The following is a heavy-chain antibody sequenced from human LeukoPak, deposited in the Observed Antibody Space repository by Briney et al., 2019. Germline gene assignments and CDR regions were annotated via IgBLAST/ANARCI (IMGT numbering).Heavy chain of an antibody. D-gene: IGHD3-16*01. V-gene: IGHV3-7*01. CDR3: ARDGGGDY. Sequence: GGSLRLSCAASGFTFSNLWMSWVRQAPGKGLKWVANIKQDGSEKYYVDSVKGRFTISRDNAQNSLYLQMNSLRAKDTAVYYCARDGGGDYWGQGTLVTVSS. CDR1: GFTFSNLW. CDR2: IKQDGSEK. J-gene: IGHJ4*02.